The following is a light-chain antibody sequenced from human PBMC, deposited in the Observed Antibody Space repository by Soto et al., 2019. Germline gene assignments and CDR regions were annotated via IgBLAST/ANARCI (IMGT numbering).Light chain of an antibody. J-gene: IGLJ3*02. CDR3: AAWDDSLTGSWV. CDR1: SSNIGSNT. CDR2: SNN. Sequence: QSVLTQSPSASGTPGQRVTISCSGSSSNIGSNTANWYQQLPGTAPKLLIYSNNQRPSGVPARFSGSKSGTSASLAISGLQSEDEADYYCAAWDDSLTGSWVFGGGTKLTVL. V-gene: IGLV1-44*01.